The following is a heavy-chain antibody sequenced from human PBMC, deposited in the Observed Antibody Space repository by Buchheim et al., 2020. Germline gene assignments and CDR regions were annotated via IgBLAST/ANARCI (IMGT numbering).Heavy chain of an antibody. Sequence: QVQLQESGPGLVKPSETLSLTCTVSGGSISSYYWSWIRQPPGKGLEWIGYIYYSGSTNYNPSLKSRVTISGDTSKNQFSLKLSSVTAADTAVYYCARVSNAYYDFWSGYYLDYWGQGTL. CDR1: GGSISSYY. CDR2: IYYSGST. CDR3: ARVSNAYYDFWSGYYLDY. J-gene: IGHJ4*02. V-gene: IGHV4-59*01. D-gene: IGHD3-3*01.